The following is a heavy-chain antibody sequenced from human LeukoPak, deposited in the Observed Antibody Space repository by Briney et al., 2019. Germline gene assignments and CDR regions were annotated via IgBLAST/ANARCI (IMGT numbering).Heavy chain of an antibody. Sequence: SETLSLTCTVSGGSISSADYYWSWIRQHPGKGLEWIGYIYYSGSTYYNPSLKSRVTISVDTSKNQFPLKLSSVTAADTAVYYCARVLRSSGSPDYWGQGTLVTVSS. CDR2: IYYSGST. V-gene: IGHV4-31*03. CDR1: GGSISSADYY. CDR3: ARVLRSSGSPDY. J-gene: IGHJ4*02. D-gene: IGHD3-22*01.